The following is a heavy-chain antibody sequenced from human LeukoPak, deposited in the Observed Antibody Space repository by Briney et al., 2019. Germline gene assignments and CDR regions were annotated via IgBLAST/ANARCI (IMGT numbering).Heavy chain of an antibody. CDR2: TSAYNGNT. Sequence: GASVKVSCKCSRYTFTSYGISWVRQAPGQGLEWMGWTSAYNGNTNYAQKLQGRVTMTTDTSTSTAYMELRSLRSDDTAVYYCARATYYYDSSGYYHPGYFGYWGQGTLVTVSS. V-gene: IGHV1-18*01. CDR3: ARATYYYDSSGYYHPGYFGY. D-gene: IGHD3-22*01. CDR1: RYTFTSYG. J-gene: IGHJ4*02.